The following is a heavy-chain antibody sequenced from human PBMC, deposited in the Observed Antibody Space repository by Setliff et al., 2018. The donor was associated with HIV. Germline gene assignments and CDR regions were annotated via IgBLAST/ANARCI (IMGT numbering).Heavy chain of an antibody. Sequence: VASVQVSCKASGYTFNNYGISWVRQAPGQGLEWMGWINTHSGYTNYAQNVQGRVTVTMDTSTSTAYMELRSLKSDDTAVYYCARGKTWLRFLDYWGQGTLVTVSS. CDR1: GYTFNNYG. D-gene: IGHD5-12*01. J-gene: IGHJ4*02. CDR3: ARGKTWLRFLDY. V-gene: IGHV1-18*01. CDR2: INTHSGYT.